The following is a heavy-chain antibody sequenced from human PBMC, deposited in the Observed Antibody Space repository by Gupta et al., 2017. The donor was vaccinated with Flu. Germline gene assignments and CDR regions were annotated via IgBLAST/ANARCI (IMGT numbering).Heavy chain of an antibody. J-gene: IGHJ4*02. D-gene: IGHD2-21*02. CDR2: IITGSGTA. V-gene: IGHV1-69*01. CDR3: ATLRGCGGDCYYFDH. CDR1: GDTFNTYI. Sequence: QVQLVQSGAEVKKPGSSVKVSCKASGDTFNTYIITWVRQAPGQGLEWMGGIITGSGTADSAQRFHGRMSITADESTSAVYMELSSLTSDDTAVYYCATLRGCGGDCYYFDHWGQGTLVTVSS.